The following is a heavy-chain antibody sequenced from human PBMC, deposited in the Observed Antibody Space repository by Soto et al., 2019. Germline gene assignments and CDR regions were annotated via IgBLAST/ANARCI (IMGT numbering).Heavy chain of an antibody. V-gene: IGHV3-23*01. CDR1: GFIFSSFA. CDR2: LTPGGETT. D-gene: IGHD6-19*01. Sequence: GGSLSLSCAASGFIFSSFAMTWVRQDPGKGLEWVSALTPGGETTHYIDSVKGRFTISRDNAKNTLYLQMNSLTAADTALYYCAKDSHVSANLHDLDYLGQGTLVVFSS. CDR3: AKDSHVSANLHDLDY. J-gene: IGHJ4*02.